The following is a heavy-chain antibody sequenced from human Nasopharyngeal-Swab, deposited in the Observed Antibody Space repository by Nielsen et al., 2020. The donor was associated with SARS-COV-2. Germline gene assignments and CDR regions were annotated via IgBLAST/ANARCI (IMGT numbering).Heavy chain of an antibody. CDR1: GYTFTSYG. CDR2: ISAYNGNT. D-gene: IGHD4-23*01. V-gene: IGHV1-18*01. CDR3: ARDSRTWGAYYDGNSGYFDY. Sequence: ASVKVSCKASGYTFTSYGISWVRQAPGQGLEWMGWISAYNGNTNYAQKLQGRVTMTTDTSTSTAYMELRSLRSDDTAVYYCARDSRTWGAYYDGNSGYFDYWGQGTLVTVSS. J-gene: IGHJ4*02.